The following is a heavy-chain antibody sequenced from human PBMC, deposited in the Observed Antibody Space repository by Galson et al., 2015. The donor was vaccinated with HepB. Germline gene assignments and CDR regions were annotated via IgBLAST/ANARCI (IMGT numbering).Heavy chain of an antibody. CDR2: IGLSDTTV. V-gene: IGHV3-48*02. CDR3: ASGLTTLDV. D-gene: IGHD3-3*01. CDR1: GFSITSY. J-gene: IGHJ6*04. Sequence: SLSLSCAASGFSITSYMDWVRQAPGKGPERLAQIGLSDTTVHYADSVQGRFTILRDNAKNSLYLQMRSLTDEDTATYYCASGLTTLDVWGKGTTVTVSS.